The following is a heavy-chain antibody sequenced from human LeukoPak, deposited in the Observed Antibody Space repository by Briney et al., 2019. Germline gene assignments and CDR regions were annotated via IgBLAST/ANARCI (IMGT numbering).Heavy chain of an antibody. CDR2: MNPNSGNT. J-gene: IGHJ5*02. D-gene: IGHD2-2*01. CDR3: ARGRERAKPANWFDP. CDR1: GYTFTSYD. Sequence: ASVKVSCKASGYTFTSYDINWVRQATGQGLEWMGWMNPNSGNTGYAQKFQGRVTITRNTSISTAYMELSSLRSEDTAVYYCARGRERAKPANWFDPWGQGTLVTVSS. V-gene: IGHV1-8*03.